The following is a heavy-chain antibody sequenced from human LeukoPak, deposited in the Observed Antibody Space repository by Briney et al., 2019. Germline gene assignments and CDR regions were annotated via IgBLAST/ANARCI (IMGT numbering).Heavy chain of an antibody. Sequence: GRSLRPSCAASGFTFSSYGMHWVRQAPGKGLEWVAVIWYDGSNKYYADSVKGRFTISRDNSKNTLYLQMNSLRAEDTAVYYCARDGPLGSYDSSGYYYGLFDYWGQGTLVTVSS. V-gene: IGHV3-33*01. CDR2: IWYDGSNK. CDR1: GFTFSSYG. CDR3: ARDGPLGSYDSSGYYYGLFDY. D-gene: IGHD3-22*01. J-gene: IGHJ4*02.